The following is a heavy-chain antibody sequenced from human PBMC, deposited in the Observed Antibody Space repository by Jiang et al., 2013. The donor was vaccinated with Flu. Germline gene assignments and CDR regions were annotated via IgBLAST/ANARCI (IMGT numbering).Heavy chain of an antibody. D-gene: IGHD2-15*01. CDR1: GYIFTSYY. J-gene: IGHJ5*01. CDR3: ARVFCGGGCYSDWSDS. V-gene: IGHV1-46*01. Sequence: GAEVKKPGASVTISCKASGYIFTSYYIHWVRQAPGQGLEWMGIINPSGGSTSYAQKFQDRVTMTRDTSTSTVFMELRSLRYEDTAVYYCARVFCGGGCYSDWSDSWGQGTLVTVSS. CDR2: INPSGGST.